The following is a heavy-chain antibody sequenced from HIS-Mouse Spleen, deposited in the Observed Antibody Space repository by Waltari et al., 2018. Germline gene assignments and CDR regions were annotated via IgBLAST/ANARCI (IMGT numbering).Heavy chain of an antibody. J-gene: IGHJ3*02. CDR3: ARKASDDSSGYDI. D-gene: IGHD3-22*01. CDR1: GGSISSYY. Sequence: QVQLQESGPGLVKPSETLSLTCTVSGGSISSYYWSWIRQPPGKGLEWIGYIYYSGSTNYNPALKSRVTISVDTSKNQFSLKLSSVTAADTAVYYCARKASDDSSGYDIWGQGTMVTVSS. V-gene: IGHV4-59*01. CDR2: IYYSGST.